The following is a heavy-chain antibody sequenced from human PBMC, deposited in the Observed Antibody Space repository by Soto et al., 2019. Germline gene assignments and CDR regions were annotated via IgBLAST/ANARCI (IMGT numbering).Heavy chain of an antibody. CDR3: ARGGGQQLVGDYFDY. J-gene: IGHJ4*02. CDR1: GGSFSGYY. Sequence: QVQLQQWGAGLLKPSETLSLTCAVYGGSFSGYYWSWIRQPPGKGLEWIGEINHSGSTNYNPSLKSRVTISVDTSKNQFSLKLGSVTAADTAVYYCARGGGQQLVGDYFDYWGQGTLVTVSS. D-gene: IGHD6-13*01. CDR2: INHSGST. V-gene: IGHV4-34*01.